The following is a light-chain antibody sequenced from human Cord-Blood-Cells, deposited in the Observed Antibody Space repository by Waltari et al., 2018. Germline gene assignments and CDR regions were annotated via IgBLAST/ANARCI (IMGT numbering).Light chain of an antibody. J-gene: IGKJ2*01. CDR1: QSVLYSSNNKNY. CDR3: QQYYSTPYT. CDR2: WAS. Sequence: DIVMTQSPDSLAVSLGERATINCKSSQSVLYSSNNKNYLAWYQQKPGQPPKLLIYWASTRESGVPDRFSGSASGTDFTLTISSLQAEDVAVYYCQQYYSTPYTFGQGTKLTIK. V-gene: IGKV4-1*01.